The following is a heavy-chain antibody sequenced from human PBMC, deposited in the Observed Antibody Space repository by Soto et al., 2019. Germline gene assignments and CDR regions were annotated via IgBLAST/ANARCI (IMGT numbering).Heavy chain of an antibody. CDR3: AREYCSGGSCHGDDAFDI. J-gene: IGHJ3*02. CDR1: GGTFSGYY. V-gene: IGHV4-34*01. Sequence: PSETLSLTCAVYGGTFSGYYWSWIRQPPGKGLEWIGEINHSGSTNYNPSLKSRVTISVDTSKNQFSLKLSSVTAADTAVYYCAREYCSGGSCHGDDAFDIWGQGTMVTVSS. D-gene: IGHD2-15*01. CDR2: INHSGST.